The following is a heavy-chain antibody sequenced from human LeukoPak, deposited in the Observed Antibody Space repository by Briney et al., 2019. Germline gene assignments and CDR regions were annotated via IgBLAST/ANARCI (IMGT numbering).Heavy chain of an antibody. D-gene: IGHD3-10*01. CDR1: GGSISSSSYY. Sequence: SETLSLTCTVSGGSISSSSYYWGWIRQPPGEGLEWIGSIYYSGSTYYNPSLKSRVTISVDTSKNQFSLKLSSVTAADTAVYYCASCTMVRGVLDAFDIWGQGTMVTVSS. J-gene: IGHJ3*02. CDR2: IYYSGST. CDR3: ASCTMVRGVLDAFDI. V-gene: IGHV4-39*07.